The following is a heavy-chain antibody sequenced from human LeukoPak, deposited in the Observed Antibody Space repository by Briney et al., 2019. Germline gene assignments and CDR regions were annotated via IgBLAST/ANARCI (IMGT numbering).Heavy chain of an antibody. Sequence: GGSLRLSCAASGFTFSTYSMNWVRQAPGKGLEWVSSISSRSSYIYYADSVKGRFTISRDNAKNSLYLQMKSLRAEDTAVYYCAKGGERSSSSMDYWSQGTLVTVSS. J-gene: IGHJ4*02. CDR3: AKGGERSSSSMDY. CDR2: ISSRSSYI. CDR1: GFTFSTYS. D-gene: IGHD6-13*01. V-gene: IGHV3-21*06.